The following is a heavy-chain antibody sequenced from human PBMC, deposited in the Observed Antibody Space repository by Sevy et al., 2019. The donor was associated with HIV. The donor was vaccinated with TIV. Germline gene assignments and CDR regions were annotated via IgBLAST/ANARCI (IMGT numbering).Heavy chain of an antibody. CDR1: GFTFSNNW. V-gene: IGHV3-7*01. J-gene: IGHJ4*02. CDR2: LNQDGSEK. D-gene: IGHD3-10*01. CDR3: ARGIFGSGSRLGLGY. Sequence: GGSLRLSCVASGFTFSNNWMTWVRQAPGKGLQWVANLNQDGSEKDFVDSVKGRFTISRDNAKNSLYLQMSSLRVEDTAVYYCARGIFGSGSRLGLGYWGQGTLVTVSS.